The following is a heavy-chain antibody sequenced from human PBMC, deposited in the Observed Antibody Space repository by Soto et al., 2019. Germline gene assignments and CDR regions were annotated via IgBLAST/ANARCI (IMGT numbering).Heavy chain of an antibody. J-gene: IGHJ5*02. V-gene: IGHV4-59*01. CDR2: IYYSGST. CDR1: GGSISSYY. Sequence: PSETLSLTCTVSGGSISSYYWSWIRQPPGKGLEWIGYIYYSGSTNYNPSLKSRVTISVDTSKNQFSLKLSSVTAADTAVYYCASIYGSGSYYNDGWFDPWGQGTLVTVSS. D-gene: IGHD3-10*01. CDR3: ASIYGSGSYYNDGWFDP.